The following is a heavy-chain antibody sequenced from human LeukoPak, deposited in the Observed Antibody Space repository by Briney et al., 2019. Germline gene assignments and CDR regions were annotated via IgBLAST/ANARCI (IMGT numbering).Heavy chain of an antibody. CDR2: ISAYNGNT. D-gene: IGHD1-26*01. V-gene: IGHV1-18*01. Sequence: ASVKVSCKASGYTFTSYGISWVRQAPGQGLEWMGWISAYNGNTNYAQKFQGRVTMTRDTSISTAYMELSRLRSDDTAVYYCARVAGSIVGATGAFDYWGQGTLVTVSS. CDR3: ARVAGSIVGATGAFDY. CDR1: GYTFTSYG. J-gene: IGHJ4*02.